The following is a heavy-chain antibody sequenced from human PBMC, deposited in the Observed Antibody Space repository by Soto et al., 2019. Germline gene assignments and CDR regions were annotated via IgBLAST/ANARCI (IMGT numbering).Heavy chain of an antibody. CDR1: GGTFSSYA. CDR2: IIPIFGTA. V-gene: IGHV1-69*13. CDR3: ARGGYYDSSGYSIFDY. D-gene: IGHD3-22*01. Sequence: SVKVSCKASGGTFSSYAISWVRQAPGQGLEWMGGIIPIFGTANYAQKFQGRVTITADESTSTAYMELSSLRSEDTAVYYCARGGYYDSSGYSIFDYWGQGTLVTVSS. J-gene: IGHJ4*02.